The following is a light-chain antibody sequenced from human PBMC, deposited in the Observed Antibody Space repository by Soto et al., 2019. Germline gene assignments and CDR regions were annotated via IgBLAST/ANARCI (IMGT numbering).Light chain of an antibody. J-gene: IGKJ3*01. CDR3: QQLNSYSIVT. CDR2: GAS. CDR1: QDISSY. Sequence: DIQLAQSPSFLSASVVDRFTITCLASQDISSYLAWYQQKPGKAPNLLIFGASSLQSGVPSRFSGSGSGTEFTPTISSLQPEDFATYYCQQLNSYSIVTFGPGTKVDI. V-gene: IGKV1-9*01.